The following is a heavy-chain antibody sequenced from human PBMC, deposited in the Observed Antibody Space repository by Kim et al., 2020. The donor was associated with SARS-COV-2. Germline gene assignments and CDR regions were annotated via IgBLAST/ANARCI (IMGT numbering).Heavy chain of an antibody. CDR2: INTNTGNP. CDR3: ARDSRNTIFGVVITRYYYGMDV. CDR1: GYTFTSYA. V-gene: IGHV7-4-1*02. Sequence: ASVKVSCKASGYTFTSYAMNWVRQAPGQGLEWMGWINTNTGNPTYAQGFTGRFVFSLDTSVSTAYLQISSLKAEDTAVYYCARDSRNTIFGVVITRYYYGMDVWGQGTTVTVSS. D-gene: IGHD3-3*01. J-gene: IGHJ6*02.